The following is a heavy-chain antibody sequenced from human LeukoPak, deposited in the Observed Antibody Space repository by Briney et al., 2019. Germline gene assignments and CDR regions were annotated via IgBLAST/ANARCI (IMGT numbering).Heavy chain of an antibody. CDR2: IYYSGTT. CDR3: ARSPIAGPYYYYYMDV. Sequence: SETLSLTCTVSGGSISSDNYYWGWIRQPPGKGLEWIGSIYYSGTTYYNPSLKSRVTISVDTSKNQFSLKLSSVTAADTAVYYCARSPIAGPYYYYYMDVWGKGTTVTISS. J-gene: IGHJ6*03. CDR1: GGSISSDNYY. V-gene: IGHV4-39*01. D-gene: IGHD2-15*01.